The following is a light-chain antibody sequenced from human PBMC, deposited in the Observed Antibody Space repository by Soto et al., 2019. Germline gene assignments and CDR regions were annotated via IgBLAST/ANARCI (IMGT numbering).Light chain of an antibody. CDR3: SSYTSSNFWV. CDR2: EVS. J-gene: IGLJ3*02. CDR1: SSDVGGYNY. Sequence: QSPLTQPASVSVSPGQSITISCTGTSSDVGGYNYDSWCEQLPGKAPKLMMYEVSSRPSGISNRFSGSKSGNTASLSISVLQAEDEADYYCSSYTSSNFWVFGEGTKVTVL. V-gene: IGLV2-14*01.